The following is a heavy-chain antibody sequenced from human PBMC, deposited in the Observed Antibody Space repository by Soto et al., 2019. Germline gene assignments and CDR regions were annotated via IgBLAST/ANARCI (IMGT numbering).Heavy chain of an antibody. J-gene: IGHJ3*02. D-gene: IGHD3-9*01. CDR3: ARTSYDILTGGLDAFDI. CDR1: GGSISCSA. CDR2: IYHSGST. Sequence: SETLSLTCTISGGSISCSAWSWIRQPPGKGLEWIGYIYHSGSTYYNPSLKSRVTMSVDRSRKQFSLKLTSVTAADPAMYFCARTSYDILTGGLDAFDIWGQGTMGTV. V-gene: IGHV4-59*04.